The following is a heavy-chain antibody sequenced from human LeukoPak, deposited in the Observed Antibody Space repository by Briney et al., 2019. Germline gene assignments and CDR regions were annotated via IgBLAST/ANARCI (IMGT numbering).Heavy chain of an antibody. D-gene: IGHD3-22*01. V-gene: IGHV3-23*01. J-gene: IGHJ5*01. CDR2: ISGSGGST. CDR3: AKDLIEGHYYDSSGYYYS. Sequence: GASLRLSCAASGFTFSSYAMSWVRQAPGKGLEWVPAISGSGGSTYYADSVKGRFTISRDNSKNTLYLQMNSLRAEDTAVYYCAKDLIEGHYYDSSGYYYSWGQGTLVTVSS. CDR1: GFTFSSYA.